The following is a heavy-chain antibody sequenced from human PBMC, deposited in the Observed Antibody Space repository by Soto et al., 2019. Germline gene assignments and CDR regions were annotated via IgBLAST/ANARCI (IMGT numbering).Heavy chain of an antibody. CDR1: GGSISNHY. CDR2: IYYNGNT. CDR3: TRANWYSEY. D-gene: IGHD7-27*01. V-gene: IGHV4-59*11. Sequence: QVQLQESGPGLVKPSETLSLTCSVSGGSISNHYWSWIRQPPGKGLEWIGYIYYNGNTNYNPSLKDPVTMSVDTSRNQISLKLTTVTAADTAVYYCTRANWYSEYWGQGTLVTVSS. J-gene: IGHJ4*02.